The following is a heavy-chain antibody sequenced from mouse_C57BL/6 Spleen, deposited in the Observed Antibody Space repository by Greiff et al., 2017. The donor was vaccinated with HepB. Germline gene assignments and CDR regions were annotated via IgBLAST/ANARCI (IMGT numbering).Heavy chain of an antibody. J-gene: IGHJ2*01. CDR1: GFTFSDYY. V-gene: IGHV5-16*01. CDR2: INYDGSST. CDR3: ARGEGFDY. Sequence: EVMLVESEGGLVQPGSSMKLSCTASGFTFSDYYMAWVRQVPEKGLEWVANINYDGSSTYYLDSLKSRFIISRDNAKNILYLQMSSLKSEDTATYYCARGEGFDYWGQGTTLTVSS.